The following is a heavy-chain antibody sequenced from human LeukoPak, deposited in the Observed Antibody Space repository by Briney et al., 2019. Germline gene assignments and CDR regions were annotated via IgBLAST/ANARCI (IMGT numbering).Heavy chain of an antibody. V-gene: IGHV1-8*01. J-gene: IGHJ4*02. D-gene: IGHD5-24*01. CDR3: ASSRWLQWIQD. Sequence: ASVKVSCKASGYTLTSYDINWVRQATGQGVEWVGWMNPNSGNTDYAQKFQGRVTMTRNTSISTAYMELSSLRSEDAAVYYCASSRWLQWIQDWGQGTLVTVSS. CDR2: MNPNSGNT. CDR1: GYTLTSYD.